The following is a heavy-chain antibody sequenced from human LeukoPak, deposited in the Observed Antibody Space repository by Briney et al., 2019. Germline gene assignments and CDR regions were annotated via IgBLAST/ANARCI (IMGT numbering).Heavy chain of an antibody. Sequence: PGGSLRLSCAASGFTFSSYSMNWVRQAPGKGLEWVSSISSSGSTIYYADSVKGRFTISRDNAKNSLYLQMNSLRAEDTAVYYCARGWLQGFGGIWGQGTMVTVSS. V-gene: IGHV3-21*04. CDR1: GFTFSSYS. J-gene: IGHJ3*02. CDR2: ISSSGSTI. D-gene: IGHD5-24*01. CDR3: ARGWLQGFGGI.